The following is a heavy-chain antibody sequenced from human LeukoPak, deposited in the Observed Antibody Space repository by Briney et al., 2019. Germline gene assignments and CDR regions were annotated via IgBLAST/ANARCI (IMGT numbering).Heavy chain of an antibody. D-gene: IGHD4-17*01. V-gene: IGHV4-61*09. CDR1: GDSLTSGSRY. J-gene: IGHJ6*04. Sequence: SETLSLTCTVSGDSLTSGSRYWSWIRQPAGKGLEWIGHFYSSTRTTYNPSLESRVTISGDTAKNQFSLKLGSVTAADTAVYFCARCMSELDYGDYAYYYHMDVWGKGTTVTVSS. CDR3: ARCMSELDYGDYAYYYHMDV. CDR2: FYSSTRT.